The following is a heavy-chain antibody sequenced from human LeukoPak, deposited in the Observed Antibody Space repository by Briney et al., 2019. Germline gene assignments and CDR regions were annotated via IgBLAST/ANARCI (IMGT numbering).Heavy chain of an antibody. D-gene: IGHD6-19*01. J-gene: IGHJ4*02. CDR1: GYTFTSYD. Sequence: ASVKVSCKASGYTFTSYDINWVRQASGQGLEWMGWMNPNSGNTGYAQKFQGRVTMTRNTSISTAYMELSSLRSEDTAVYYCARARSSGWDFDYWGQGTLVTVSS. CDR2: MNPNSGNT. V-gene: IGHV1-8*01. CDR3: ARARSSGWDFDY.